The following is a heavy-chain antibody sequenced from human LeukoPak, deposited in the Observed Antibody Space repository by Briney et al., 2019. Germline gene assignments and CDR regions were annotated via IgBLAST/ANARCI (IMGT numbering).Heavy chain of an antibody. Sequence: GGSLRLSCAASGFTFSSYSMNWVRQAPGKGLEWVSSISSSSSYIYYADSVKGRFTISRDNAKNSLYLQMNSLRAEDTAVYYCARDDVGTTDFDYWGQGTLVTVSS. CDR3: ARDDVGTTDFDY. V-gene: IGHV3-21*01. CDR2: ISSSSSYI. J-gene: IGHJ4*02. CDR1: GFTFSSYS. D-gene: IGHD1-26*01.